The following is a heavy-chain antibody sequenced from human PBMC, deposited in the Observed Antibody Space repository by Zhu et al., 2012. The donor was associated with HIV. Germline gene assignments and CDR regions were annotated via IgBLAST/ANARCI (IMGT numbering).Heavy chain of an antibody. V-gene: IGHV4-38-2*01. D-gene: IGHD6-19*01. Sequence: QVQLQESGPGLVKPSETLSLTCAVSGYSISSGYYWGWIRQPPGKGLEWIGSIYHSGSTYYNPSLKSRVTISVDTSKNQFSLKLSSVTAADTAVYYCARRRRIAVAGWGDAFDIWGQGTMVTVSS. CDR1: GYSISSGYY. CDR2: IYHSGST. CDR3: ARRRRIAVAGWGDAFDI. J-gene: IGHJ3*02.